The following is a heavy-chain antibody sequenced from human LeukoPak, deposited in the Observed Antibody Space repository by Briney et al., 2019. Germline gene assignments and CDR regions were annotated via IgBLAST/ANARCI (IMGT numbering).Heavy chain of an antibody. CDR1: GYSFTSYW. J-gene: IGHJ6*03. Sequence: GESLKISLKGSGYSFTSYWIGWVRQMPGKGLELMGIIYPGDSYAIYSPSFQGQVTISADKSNSTAYLPWRSLKASDTAMYYCARRNQLTQFPGRIYYYMDVWGKGTKDTVSS. D-gene: IGHD2-2*01. CDR2: IYPGDSYA. V-gene: IGHV5-51*01. CDR3: ARRNQLTQFPGRIYYYMDV.